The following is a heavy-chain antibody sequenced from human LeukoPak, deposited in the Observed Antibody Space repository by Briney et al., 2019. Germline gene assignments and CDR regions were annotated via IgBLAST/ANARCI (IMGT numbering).Heavy chain of an antibody. CDR2: IYTSGST. D-gene: IGHD6-19*01. CDR1: GGSISSSSYY. V-gene: IGHV4-61*02. Sequence: PSETLSLTCTVSGGSISSSSYYWGWIRQPAGKVLEWIGRIYTSGSTNYNPSLKSRVTMSVDTSKNQFSLKLSSVTAADTAVYYCAEGSGWFYYWGQGTLVTVSS. CDR3: AEGSGWFYY. J-gene: IGHJ4*02.